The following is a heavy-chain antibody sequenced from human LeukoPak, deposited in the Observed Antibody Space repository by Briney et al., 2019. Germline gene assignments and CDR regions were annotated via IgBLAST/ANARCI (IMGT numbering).Heavy chain of an antibody. D-gene: IGHD3-10*01. Sequence: PSETLSLTCAVYGGSFSGYYWSWIRQPPGEGLEWIGEINHSGSTNYNPSLKSRVTISVDTSKNQFSLKLSSMTAADTAVYYCARLKAGSYYKYWGQGTLVTVSS. J-gene: IGHJ4*02. CDR2: INHSGST. CDR1: GGSFSGYY. CDR3: ARLKAGSYYKY. V-gene: IGHV4-34*01.